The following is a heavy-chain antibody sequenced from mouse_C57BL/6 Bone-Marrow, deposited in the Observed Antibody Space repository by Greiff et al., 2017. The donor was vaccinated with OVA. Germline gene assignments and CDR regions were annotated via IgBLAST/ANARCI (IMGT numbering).Heavy chain of an antibody. CDR3: ARAHFYYGSRTGYFDV. CDR1: GFTFSSYA. J-gene: IGHJ1*03. CDR2: ISDGGSYT. Sequence: VESGGGLVKPGGSLKLSCAASGFTFSSYAMSWVRQTPEKRLEWVATISDGGSYTYYPDNVKGRFTISRDNAKNNLYLQMSHLKSEDTAMYYCARAHFYYGSRTGYFDVWGTGTTVTVSS. D-gene: IGHD1-1*01. V-gene: IGHV5-4*01.